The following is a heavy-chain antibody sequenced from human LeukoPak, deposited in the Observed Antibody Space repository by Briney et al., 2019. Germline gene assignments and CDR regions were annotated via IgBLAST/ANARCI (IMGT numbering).Heavy chain of an antibody. D-gene: IGHD3-22*01. J-gene: IGHJ4*02. CDR2: IISIFGTA. CDR1: GGTFSSYA. CDR3: ARDYDSSGYLDY. Sequence: SVKVSCKASGGTFSSYAISWVRQAPGQGLECMGEIISIFGTATYTQKFQRRVTITADASTSTDYMELSRLRSEDTAVYYCARDYDSSGYLDYWGQGTLVTVSS. V-gene: IGHV1-69*01.